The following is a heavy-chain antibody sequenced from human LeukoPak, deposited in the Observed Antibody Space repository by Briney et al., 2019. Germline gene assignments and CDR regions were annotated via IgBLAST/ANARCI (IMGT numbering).Heavy chain of an antibody. CDR2: ISSSSSTI. J-gene: IGHJ6*03. V-gene: IGHV3-48*01. CDR1: GFTFSSYS. D-gene: IGHD3-3*01. Sequence: GGSLRLSCAASGFTFSSYSMNWVRQAPGKGREGVSYISSSSSTIYYADSVKGGFTISGDNAKNSLYLEMNSLRAEDTAVYYCAKLGRRDFWSGYYSHYYYYMDVWGKGTTVTVSS. CDR3: AKLGRRDFWSGYYSHYYYYMDV.